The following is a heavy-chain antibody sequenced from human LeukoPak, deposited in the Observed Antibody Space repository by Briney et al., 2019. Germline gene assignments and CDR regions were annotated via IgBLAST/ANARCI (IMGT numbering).Heavy chain of an antibody. CDR2: ISGSGGST. J-gene: IGHJ4*02. Sequence: AGSLRLSCAASGFTFSSYAMSWIRQAPGKGLEWVSAISGSGGSTYYADSVKGRFTISRDNSKNTLYLQMNSLRAEDTAVYYCAKASGGSSGYFGYWGQGTLVTVSS. D-gene: IGHD3-22*01. CDR3: AKASGGSSGYFGY. V-gene: IGHV3-23*01. CDR1: GFTFSSYA.